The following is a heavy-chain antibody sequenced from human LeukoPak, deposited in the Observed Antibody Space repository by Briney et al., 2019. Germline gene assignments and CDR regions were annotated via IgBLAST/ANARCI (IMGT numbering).Heavy chain of an antibody. D-gene: IGHD5-24*01. J-gene: IGHJ6*03. Sequence: SVKVSCKASGGTFSSYAISWVRQAPGQGLEWMGRTIPIFGTANYAQKFQGRVTITTDESTSTAYMELSSLRSEDTAVYYCASQLNPYYYYYMDVWGKGTTVTVSS. V-gene: IGHV1-69*05. CDR2: TIPIFGTA. CDR1: GGTFSSYA. CDR3: ASQLNPYYYYYMDV.